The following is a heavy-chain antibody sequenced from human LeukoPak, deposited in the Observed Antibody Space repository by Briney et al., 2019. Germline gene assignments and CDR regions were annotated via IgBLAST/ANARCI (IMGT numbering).Heavy chain of an antibody. V-gene: IGHV3-13*01. D-gene: IGHD5-24*01. J-gene: IGHJ3*01. CDR1: GFPFSNYD. CDR2: IGTGGHT. CDR3: TRGGLEAPCDV. Sequence: GGSLRLFCSASGFPFSNYDMHWVRQEKGKGLEWVSSIGTGGHTHYAPSVKGRFTISRENAKNSLYLQMNSLRAGDTAIYYCTRGGLEAPCDVWGQGTMVAVSS.